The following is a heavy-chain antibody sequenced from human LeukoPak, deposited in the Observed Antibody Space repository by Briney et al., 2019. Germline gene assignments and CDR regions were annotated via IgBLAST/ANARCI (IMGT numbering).Heavy chain of an antibody. CDR2: ISGSGGST. J-gene: IGHJ4*02. CDR3: AKDLAAVVAAPLDY. Sequence: GGSLRLSCAASGFTFSSYAMSWVRQAPGKGLVWVSDISGSGGSTYYADSVKGRFTSSRDNSKTTLYLQMNSLRAEDTAVYYCAKDLAAVVAAPLDYWGQGTLVTVSS. D-gene: IGHD2-15*01. CDR1: GFTFSSYA. V-gene: IGHV3-23*01.